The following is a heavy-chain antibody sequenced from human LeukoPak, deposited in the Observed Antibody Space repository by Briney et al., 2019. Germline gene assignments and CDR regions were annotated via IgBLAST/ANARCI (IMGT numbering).Heavy chain of an antibody. CDR3: ARGGWHDAFDI. CDR2: IYYSGST. Sequence: SQTLSLTCTVSGGSISSGGYYWSWIRQHPGKGLEWIGYIYYSGSTYYNPSLKSRVTISVDTSKNQFSLKLNSVTAADTAVYFCARGGWHDAFDIWGQGTMVTVSS. J-gene: IGHJ3*02. D-gene: IGHD5-24*01. V-gene: IGHV4-31*03. CDR1: GGSISSGGYY.